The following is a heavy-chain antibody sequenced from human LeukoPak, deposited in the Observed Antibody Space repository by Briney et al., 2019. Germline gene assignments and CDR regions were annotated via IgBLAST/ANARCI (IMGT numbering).Heavy chain of an antibody. CDR1: GFTFSSYA. J-gene: IGHJ6*02. CDR3: AKAGGSYYNYYYGMDV. CDR2: ISGSGGST. Sequence: GRSLRLSCAASGFTFSSYAMSWVRQAPGKGLEWVSAISGSGGSTYYADSVKGRFTISRDNSKNTLYLQMNSLRAEDTAVYYCAKAGGSYYNYYYGMDVWGQGTTVTVSS. D-gene: IGHD1-26*01. V-gene: IGHV3-23*01.